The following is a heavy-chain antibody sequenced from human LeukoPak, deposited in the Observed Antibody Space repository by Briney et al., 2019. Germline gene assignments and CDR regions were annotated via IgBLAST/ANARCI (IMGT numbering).Heavy chain of an antibody. Sequence: PGGSLRLSCAASGFPFSDYGIHWVRQAPGKGLEWVELISYDGSIKYYADSVKGRFTISRDNSKNTLYLQMNSLGAEDTAVDYCAKYVYPTLTCIDYWGQGTLVTVSS. CDR3: AKYVYPTLTCIDY. V-gene: IGHV3-30*18. CDR1: GFPFSDYG. D-gene: IGHD3-9*01. CDR2: ISYDGSIK. J-gene: IGHJ4*02.